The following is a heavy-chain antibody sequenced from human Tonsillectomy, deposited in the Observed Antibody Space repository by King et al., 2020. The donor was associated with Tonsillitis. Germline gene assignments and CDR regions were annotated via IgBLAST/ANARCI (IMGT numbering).Heavy chain of an antibody. CDR3: ARDSRDTAMERLDAFDN. J-gene: IGHJ3*02. Sequence: VQLVESGGGLVQPGGSLRISCAASGFTFSSYSMNWVRQAPGKGLEWVSYISSSSTIYYADSVKGRFTISRDNAKNSLYLQMNSLRAEDTAVYYCARDSRDTAMERLDAFDNW. D-gene: IGHD5-18*01. CDR2: ISSSSTI. CDR1: GFTFSSYS. V-gene: IGHV3-48*01.